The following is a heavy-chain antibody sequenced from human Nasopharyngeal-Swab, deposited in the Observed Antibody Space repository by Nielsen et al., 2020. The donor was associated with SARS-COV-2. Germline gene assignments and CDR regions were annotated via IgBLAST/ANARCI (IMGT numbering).Heavy chain of an antibody. Sequence: GGSLRLSCEASGFIFGDYWMTWVRQAPGKGLEWVANIHQHGNDKYYVDSVRGRFTISRDNAKNSLYLQMNSLRAEDTAVYYCARVAGITIFTDTTFDYWGQGTLVTVSS. CDR1: GFIFGDYW. CDR2: IHQHGNDK. D-gene: IGHD3-9*01. J-gene: IGHJ4*02. V-gene: IGHV3-7*01. CDR3: ARVAGITIFTDTTFDY.